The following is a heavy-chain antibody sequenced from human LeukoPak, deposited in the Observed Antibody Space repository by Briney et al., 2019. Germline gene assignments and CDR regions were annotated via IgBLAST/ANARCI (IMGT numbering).Heavy chain of an antibody. CDR1: GYTFTSYA. J-gene: IGHJ4*02. V-gene: IGHV1-2*02. Sequence: ASVKVSCKASGYTFTSYAMNWVRQAPGQGLEWMGWINPNSGGINYAQKFQGRVTMTRDTSISTVYMELSRLRSDDTAVYYCARDRDYWGQGTLVTVSS. CDR3: ARDRDY. CDR2: INPNSGGI.